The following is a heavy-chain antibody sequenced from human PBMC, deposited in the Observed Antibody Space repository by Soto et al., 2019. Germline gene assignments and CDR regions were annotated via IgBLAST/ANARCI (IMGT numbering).Heavy chain of an antibody. CDR3: GRVGGGGVDC. Sequence: QVQLQESGPGLVKPSQTLSLTCTVSGGSISSRTSYWSWIRQHPGKGLEWIGYIYYGGDSFYNPSLKSRVTIAIDTSENPCPLKRHSGTAVDPAVCFWGRVGGGGVDCWGQGTLVTVAS. CDR1: GGSISSRTSY. V-gene: IGHV4-31*03. CDR2: IYYGGDS. J-gene: IGHJ4*02. D-gene: IGHD3-16*01.